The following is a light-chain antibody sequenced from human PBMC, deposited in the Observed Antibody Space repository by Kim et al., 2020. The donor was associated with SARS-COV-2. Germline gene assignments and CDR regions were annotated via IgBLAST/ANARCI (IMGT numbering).Light chain of an antibody. V-gene: IGKV1-39*01. CDR3: QQTYTPPYT. CDR2: DAS. J-gene: IGKJ2*01. Sequence: STSVGDRVTITCRASQTITTSLKWYQVVPGKAPKPLIFDASTLQRRVPSRFSGSGSGTEFTLTIANLRPEDFATYVCQQTYTPPYTFGQGTKLEI. CDR1: QTITTS.